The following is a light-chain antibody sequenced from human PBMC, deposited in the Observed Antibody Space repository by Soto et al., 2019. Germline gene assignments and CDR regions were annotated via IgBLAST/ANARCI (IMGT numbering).Light chain of an antibody. CDR3: QQYNSYS. V-gene: IGKV1-5*03. J-gene: IGKJ1*01. CDR1: QSISVW. Sequence: DIQMTQSPSTLSASVGDRVTITCRASQSISVWLAWYQQKAGKAPNLLIYKASRLESGVPSRFSGSGSGTEFTLTISSLQPDDFATYYCQQYNSYSFGQGTKVDI. CDR2: KAS.